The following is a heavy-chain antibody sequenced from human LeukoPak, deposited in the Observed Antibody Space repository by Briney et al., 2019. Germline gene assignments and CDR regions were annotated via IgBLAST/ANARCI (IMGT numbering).Heavy chain of an antibody. Sequence: PGGSLRLSCAASGFTFSSYGMHWVRQAPGKGLEWVAFIRYDGSNKYYADSVKGRFTISRDNSKNTLYLQMNSLRAEDTAVYYCATVNLQYYYMDVWGKGTTVTVSS. CDR1: GFTFSSYG. J-gene: IGHJ6*03. V-gene: IGHV3-30*02. CDR2: IRYDGSNK. CDR3: ATVNLQYYYMDV.